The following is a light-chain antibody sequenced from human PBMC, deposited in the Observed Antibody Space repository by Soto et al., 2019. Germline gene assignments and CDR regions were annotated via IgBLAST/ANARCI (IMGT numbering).Light chain of an antibody. CDR3: QYYDNSPL. CDR1: QSFNSNY. Sequence: EIVLTQSPGTLSLSPGERATLSCTASQSFNSNYLVWYQQKPGQAPRLLIYGASTRAAGITDRFSGSGSGTEFTLTISRLEPEDFAVYYCQYYDNSPLFGPGTKVDIK. J-gene: IGKJ3*01. CDR2: GAS. V-gene: IGKV3-20*01.